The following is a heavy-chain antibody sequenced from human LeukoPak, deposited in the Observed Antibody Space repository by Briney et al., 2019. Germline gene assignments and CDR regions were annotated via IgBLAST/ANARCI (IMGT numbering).Heavy chain of an antibody. CDR3: ATYRMDCGGDCSPPYYYYYYMDV. V-gene: IGHV1-69*05. J-gene: IGHJ6*03. CDR1: GGTFSSYA. D-gene: IGHD2-21*01. Sequence: SVKVSCKASGGTFSSYAISWVRQAPGQGLEWMGGIIPIFGTANYAQKFQGRVTITTDESTSTAYMELSSLRSEDTAVYYCATYRMDCGGDCSPPYYYYYYMDVWGKGTTVTVSS. CDR2: IIPIFGTA.